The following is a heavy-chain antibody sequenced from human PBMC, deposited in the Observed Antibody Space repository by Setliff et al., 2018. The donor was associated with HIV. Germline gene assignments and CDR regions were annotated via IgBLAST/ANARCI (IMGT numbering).Heavy chain of an antibody. CDR2: TYMAGNT. J-gene: IGHJ4*02. CDR3: AKTSRVREYNSPFDS. Sequence: GGSLRLSCAVSGFTVSANYMHWVRQAPGKGLEWLSITYMAGNTYYADSVRGRFTISRDNSKNTLYLQMNSLRAEDTAIYYCAKTSRVREYNSPFDSWGQGTLVTVSS. D-gene: IGHD3-10*01. CDR1: GFTVSANY. V-gene: IGHV3-53*01.